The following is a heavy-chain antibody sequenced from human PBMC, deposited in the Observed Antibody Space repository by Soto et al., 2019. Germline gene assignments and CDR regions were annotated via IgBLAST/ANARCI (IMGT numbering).Heavy chain of an antibody. CDR1: GGSLYSSNW. D-gene: IGHD2-8*01. V-gene: IGHV4-4*02. CDR3: TRRGGGGSGVCMIDWLDP. Sequence: QVQLQESGPGLLKPSGTLSLTCDVSGGSLYSSNWWTWVRQTPGKGLDWIGEIHHSGSTNYNPSLTSPVTISADKATNQFFLNLASVTAADTAMYYCTRRGGGGSGVCMIDWLDPWGQGTQVTVSS. J-gene: IGHJ5*02. CDR2: IHHSGST.